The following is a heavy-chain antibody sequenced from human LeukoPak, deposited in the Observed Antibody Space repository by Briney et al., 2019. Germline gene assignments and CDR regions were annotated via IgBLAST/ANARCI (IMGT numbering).Heavy chain of an antibody. CDR3: ARTTEGYCSGSSCYSYYYYMDV. Sequence: SETLSLTCTVSGGSISSYYWRWIRQPPGKGLEWIGYIYYSGSTNYNPSLKSRVTISVDTSKNQFSLKLSSVTAADTAVYYCARTTEGYCSGSSCYSYYYYMDVWGKGTTVTISS. J-gene: IGHJ6*03. D-gene: IGHD2-15*01. V-gene: IGHV4-59*01. CDR2: IYYSGST. CDR1: GGSISSYY.